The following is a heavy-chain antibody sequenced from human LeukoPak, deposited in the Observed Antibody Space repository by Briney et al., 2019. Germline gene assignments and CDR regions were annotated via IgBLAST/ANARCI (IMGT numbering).Heavy chain of an antibody. D-gene: IGHD6-13*01. CDR3: ARGAGLAAAGTYY. CDR2: INPNSGGT. CDR1: GYTFTGYY. Sequence: ASVKVSCKASGYTFTGYYMNWVRQAPGQGLEWMGWINPNSGGTNYAQKFQGRVTMTRDTSISTAYMDLSRLRSDDTAAYYCARGAGLAAAGTYYWGQGTLVTVSS. V-gene: IGHV1-2*02. J-gene: IGHJ4*02.